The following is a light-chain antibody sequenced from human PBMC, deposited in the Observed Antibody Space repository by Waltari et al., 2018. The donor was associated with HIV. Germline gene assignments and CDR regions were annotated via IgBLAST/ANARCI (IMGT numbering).Light chain of an antibody. CDR3: AVWDDSLNAYV. CDR1: SSHVGSTT. Sequence: QSVLTQPPSSSGTPGPRLPISCSGSSSHVGSTTVNWYQHLPGASPKLLILNTAERPSGVPDRFSGSKSGTSASLAISGLQSEDEADYYCAVWDDSLNAYVFGTGTTVTVL. J-gene: IGLJ1*01. CDR2: NTA. V-gene: IGLV1-44*01.